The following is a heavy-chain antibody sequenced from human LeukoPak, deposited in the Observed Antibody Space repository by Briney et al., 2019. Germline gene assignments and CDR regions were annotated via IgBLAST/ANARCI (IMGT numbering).Heavy chain of an antibody. CDR1: GGSFSGYY. CDR2: INHSGST. Sequence: PSETLSLTCAVYGGSFSGYYWSWIRQPPGKGLEWIGEINHSGSTNYNPSLKSRVTISVDTSKNQFSLKLSSVTAADTAVYYCARARSGYFEYWFDLWGQGTLVTVSS. V-gene: IGHV4-34*01. D-gene: IGHD3-3*01. CDR3: ARARSGYFEYWFDL. J-gene: IGHJ5*02.